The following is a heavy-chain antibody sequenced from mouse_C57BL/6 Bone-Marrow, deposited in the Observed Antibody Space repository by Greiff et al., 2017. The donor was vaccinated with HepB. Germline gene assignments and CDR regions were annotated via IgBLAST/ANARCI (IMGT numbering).Heavy chain of an antibody. V-gene: IGHV1-81*01. Sequence: QVQLQQSGAELARPGASVKLSCKASGYTFTSYGMSWVKQRTGQGLEWIGEIYPRSGNTYYNEKFKGKATLTADKSSSTAYMELRSLTSEDSAVYFCARSGITTVVATLWGQGTLVTVSA. CDR3: ARSGITTVVATL. J-gene: IGHJ3*01. CDR2: IYPRSGNT. D-gene: IGHD1-1*01. CDR1: GYTFTSYG.